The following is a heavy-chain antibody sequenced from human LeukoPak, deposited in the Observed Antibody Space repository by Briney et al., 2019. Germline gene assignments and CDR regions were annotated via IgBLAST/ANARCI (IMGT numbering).Heavy chain of an antibody. CDR2: MNPNTGNT. CDR3: AGGWEPYDYWFDP. J-gene: IGHJ5*02. V-gene: IGHV1-8*02. CDR1: GYTFSDYY. Sequence: ASVKVSCKTSGYTFSDYYIHWIRQATGQGLEWMGWMNPNTGNTDYAQKFQGRVTMTRDTSISTAYMELSGLRSDDTAIYYCAGGWEPYDYWFDPWGQGTLVTVSS. D-gene: IGHD5-12*01.